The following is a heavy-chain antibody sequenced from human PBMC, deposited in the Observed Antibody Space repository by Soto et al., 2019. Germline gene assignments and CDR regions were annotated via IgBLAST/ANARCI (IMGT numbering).Heavy chain of an antibody. D-gene: IGHD3-9*01. V-gene: IGHV1-24*01. CDR3: ATGEALRYFDWLPDAFDI. CDR1: GYTLTELS. J-gene: IGHJ3*02. CDR2: FDPEDGET. Sequence: ASVKVSCKVSGYTLTELSMHWVRQAPGKGLEWMGGFDPEDGETIYAQKFQGRVTMTEDTSTDTAYMELSGLRSEDTAVYYCATGEALRYFDWLPDAFDIWGQGTMVTVSS.